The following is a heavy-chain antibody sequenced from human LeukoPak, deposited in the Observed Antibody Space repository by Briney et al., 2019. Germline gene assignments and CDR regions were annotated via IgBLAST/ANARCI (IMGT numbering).Heavy chain of an antibody. Sequence: GESLRLSCAPSAFTFSSYAMSWVRQAPGEGLGWDSAISGSGGSTYYADSVKGRFTISRDNSKNTLYLQMNSLRAEDTAVYYCAKDSAPDYCGSGSYWHYVMDVWGQGTTVTVSS. V-gene: IGHV3-23*01. CDR3: AKDSAPDYCGSGSYWHYVMDV. CDR2: ISGSGGST. D-gene: IGHD3-10*01. J-gene: IGHJ6*02. CDR1: AFTFSSYA.